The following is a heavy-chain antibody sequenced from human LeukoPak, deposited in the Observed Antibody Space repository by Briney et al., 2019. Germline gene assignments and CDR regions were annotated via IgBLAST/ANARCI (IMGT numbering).Heavy chain of an antibody. J-gene: IGHJ6*03. CDR3: ARGAVERYSYGPYYYYMDV. CDR2: IYHSGST. V-gene: IGHV4-38-2*02. Sequence: SETLSLTCTVSGYSISSGYYWGWIRQPPGKGLEWIGSIYHSGSTYYNPSLKSRVTISVDTSKNQFSLKLSSVTAADTAVYYCARGAVERYSYGPYYYYMDVWGKGTTVTVSS. CDR1: GYSISSGYY. D-gene: IGHD5-18*01.